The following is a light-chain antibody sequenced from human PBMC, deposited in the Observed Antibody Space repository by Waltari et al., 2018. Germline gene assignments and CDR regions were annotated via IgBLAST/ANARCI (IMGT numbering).Light chain of an antibody. V-gene: IGLV2-8*01. CDR1: SSDIGGYKF. Sequence: QSALTQPPPASGSPGQSVTISCTGTSSDIGGYKFVSWFQQHPGKAPKLVIYDVNERPSGVPDRCSGSKSGSTATLTVSGLQAEDEADYYCSSYGGKNNLIFGGGTTLTV. CDR3: SSYGGKNNLI. J-gene: IGLJ2*01. CDR2: DVN.